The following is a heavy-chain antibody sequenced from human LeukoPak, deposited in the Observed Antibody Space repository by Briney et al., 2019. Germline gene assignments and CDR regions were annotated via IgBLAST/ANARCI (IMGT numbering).Heavy chain of an antibody. CDR1: GFTFSSYG. V-gene: IGHV3-30*03. CDR2: ISHDGSNI. CDR3: ARDSDSGSYPNWFDP. J-gene: IGHJ5*02. Sequence: GGSLRLSCAASGFTFSSYGMHWVRQAPGKGLEWVAVISHDGSNIHYGDSVQGRFTISRDNSKNTLYLQMNSLRAEDTAMYYCARDSDSGSYPNWFDPWGQGTLVTVSS. D-gene: IGHD1-26*01.